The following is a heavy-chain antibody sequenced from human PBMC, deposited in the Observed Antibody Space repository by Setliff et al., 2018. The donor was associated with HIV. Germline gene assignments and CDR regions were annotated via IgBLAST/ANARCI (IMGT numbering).Heavy chain of an antibody. CDR2: IIPIFDTV. J-gene: IGHJ4*02. CDR1: GYTFNNYG. Sequence: SVKVSCKASGYTFNNYGISWVRQAPGQGLEWMGGIIPIFDTVNYAQKFQGRVTITADESTNTAYMELSSLRSEDTAVYYCATSSIVGATTMGYWGQGTLVTVSS. D-gene: IGHD1-26*01. V-gene: IGHV1-69*13. CDR3: ATSSIVGATTMGY.